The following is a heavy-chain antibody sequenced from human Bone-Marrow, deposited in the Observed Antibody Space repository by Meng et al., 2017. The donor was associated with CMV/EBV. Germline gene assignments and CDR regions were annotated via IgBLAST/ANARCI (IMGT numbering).Heavy chain of an antibody. CDR3: AKDQSVGAMVRGPISGGYYYGMDV. CDR1: GFTFSSYD. V-gene: IGHV3-13*03. CDR2: IGTAGDT. D-gene: IGHD3-10*01. Sequence: GGSLRLSCAACGFTFSSYDMHWVRQATGKGLEWVSAIGTAGDTYYPGSVKGQFTISRDNSKNTLYLQMNSLRAEDTAVYYCAKDQSVGAMVRGPISGGYYYGMDVWGQGTTVTVSS. J-gene: IGHJ6*02.